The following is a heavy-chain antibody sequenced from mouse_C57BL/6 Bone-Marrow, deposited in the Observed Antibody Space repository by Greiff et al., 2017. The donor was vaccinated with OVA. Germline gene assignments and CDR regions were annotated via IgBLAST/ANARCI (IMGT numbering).Heavy chain of an antibody. D-gene: IGHD3-2*02. CDR3: TLDSSGYAFDY. CDR1: GFNIKDDY. Sequence: EVKLQESGAELVRPGASVKLSCTASGFNIKDDYMHWVKQRPEQGLEWIGWIDPENGDTEYASKFQGKATITADTSSNTAYLQLSSLTSEDTAVYYCTLDSSGYAFDYWGQGTTLTVSS. V-gene: IGHV14-4*01. CDR2: IDPENGDT. J-gene: IGHJ2*01.